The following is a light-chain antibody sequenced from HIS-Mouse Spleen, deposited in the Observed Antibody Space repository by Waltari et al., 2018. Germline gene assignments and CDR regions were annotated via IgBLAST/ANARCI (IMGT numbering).Light chain of an antibody. CDR1: ALPKKY. Sequence: SYELTQPPSVSVSPGQTARIPCSGAALPKKYAYWYKQKSGQAPVLVIYEDSKRPSGIPGRFSGSSSGTMATLTISGAQVEDEADYYCYSTDSSGNHRVFGGGTKLTVL. V-gene: IGLV3-10*01. CDR2: EDS. J-gene: IGLJ2*01. CDR3: YSTDSSGNHRV.